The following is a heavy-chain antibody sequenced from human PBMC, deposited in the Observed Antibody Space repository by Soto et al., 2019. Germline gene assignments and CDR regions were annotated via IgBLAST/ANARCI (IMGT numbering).Heavy chain of an antibody. CDR1: GDSVSSNSAA. Sequence: SQTLSLPCAISGDSVSSNSAAWNWIRQSPSRGLEWLGRTYYRSKWYNDYAVSVKSRITINPDTSKNQFSLQLNSVTPEDTAVYYCARGDIVVVPAAANAFDIWGQGTMVTVSS. CDR3: ARGDIVVVPAAANAFDI. V-gene: IGHV6-1*01. CDR2: TYYRSKWYN. D-gene: IGHD2-2*01. J-gene: IGHJ3*02.